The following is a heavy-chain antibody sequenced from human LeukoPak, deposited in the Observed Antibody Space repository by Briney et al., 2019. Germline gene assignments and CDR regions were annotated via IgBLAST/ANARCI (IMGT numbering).Heavy chain of an antibody. D-gene: IGHD3-10*01. V-gene: IGHV4-34*01. CDR3: AWSGSGIRGYFDY. J-gene: IGHJ4*02. CDR1: GGSFSGYY. Sequence: SETLSLTCAVYGGSFSGYYWSWIRQPPGKGLEWIGEINHSGNTNYNPSLKSRVTISVDTSKNQFSLKLSSVTAADTAVYYCAWSGSGIRGYFDYWGQGTLVTVSS. CDR2: INHSGNT.